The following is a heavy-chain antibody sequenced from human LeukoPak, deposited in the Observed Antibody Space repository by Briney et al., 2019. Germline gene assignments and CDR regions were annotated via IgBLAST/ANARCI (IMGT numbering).Heavy chain of an antibody. J-gene: IGHJ6*03. CDR1: GYTFTSYG. CDR2: ISSYNGNT. Sequence: ASVKDSCKASGYTFTSYGITWVRQAPGQGVEGMGWISSYNGNTYYAQKLQGRVTMTTDTSTSTAYMELRSLRSDDTAVYYCARPYYYDSSGYSKYYYYMDVWGKGTTVTVSS. D-gene: IGHD3-22*01. V-gene: IGHV1-18*01. CDR3: ARPYYYDSSGYSKYYYYMDV.